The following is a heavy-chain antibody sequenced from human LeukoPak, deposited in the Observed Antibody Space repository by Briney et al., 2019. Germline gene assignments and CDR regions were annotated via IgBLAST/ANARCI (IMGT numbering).Heavy chain of an antibody. CDR1: GFTFSYYG. Sequence: PGGSLRLSCAASGFTFSYYGMHWVRQAPGKGLEWVAVICIDGSNKYYADSVKGRFTISRDNSKNTLYLQMNSLRAEDTAVYYCAKDDPRAVDDSFDMGGQGTMVIVSA. V-gene: IGHV3-33*06. CDR3: AKDDPRAVDDSFDM. CDR2: ICIDGSNK. D-gene: IGHD3-9*01. J-gene: IGHJ3*02.